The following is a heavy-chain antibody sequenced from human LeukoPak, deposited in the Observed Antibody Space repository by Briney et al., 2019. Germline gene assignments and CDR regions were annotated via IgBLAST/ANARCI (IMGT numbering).Heavy chain of an antibody. CDR2: INPSGGTT. Sequence: ASVKVSCKASGYTFTSYHMHWVRQAPGQGLEWMGIINPSGGTTNYAQKFRGRVTMTRDMSTSTVYMELSSLRSEDTAVYYCARTLRTRNMYSGSYYFDYWGQGTLVTVSS. J-gene: IGHJ4*02. CDR3: ARTLRTRNMYSGSYYFDY. V-gene: IGHV1-46*01. CDR1: GYTFTSYH. D-gene: IGHD1-26*01.